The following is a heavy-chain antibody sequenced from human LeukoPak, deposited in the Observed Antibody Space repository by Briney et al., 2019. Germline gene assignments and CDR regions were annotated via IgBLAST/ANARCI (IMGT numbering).Heavy chain of an antibody. D-gene: IGHD2-15*01. CDR1: GGSISSYY. Sequence: SETLSLTCTVSGGSISSYYWSWIRQPPGKGLEWIGYIYYSGSTNYNPSLKSRVTISVDTSKNQFSLKPSSVTAADTAVYYCARDRRDSLRYWFDPWGQGTLVTVSS. CDR2: IYYSGST. J-gene: IGHJ5*02. CDR3: ARDRRDSLRYWFDP. V-gene: IGHV4-59*01.